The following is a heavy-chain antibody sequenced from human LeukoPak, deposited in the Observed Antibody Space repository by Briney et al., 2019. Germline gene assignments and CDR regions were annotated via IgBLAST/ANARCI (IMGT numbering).Heavy chain of an antibody. J-gene: IGHJ6*02. V-gene: IGHV3-49*04. CDR1: RFTFSNYA. CDR3: SRWGPTTVTTPRPYYRYGMDV. CDR2: IRSNTFGGTT. D-gene: IGHD4-11*01. Sequence: PGGSLRLSCTASRFTFSNYAMSCVRQAPGKGLEWVGFIRSNTFGGTTEYAAAVKGRFTISRDDSKSIAYLQRNSLRTEDTAVYYCSRWGPTTVTTPRPYYRYGMDVWGQGTTVTVSS.